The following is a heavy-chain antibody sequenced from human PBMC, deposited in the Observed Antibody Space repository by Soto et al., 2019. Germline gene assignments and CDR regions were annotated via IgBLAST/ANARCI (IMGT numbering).Heavy chain of an antibody. D-gene: IGHD2-21*02. V-gene: IGHV4-39*01. CDR1: GCSISSSSYY. CDR3: ARVGTYCGGDCWSFYYYYYYGMDV. J-gene: IGHJ6*02. CDR2: IYYSGST. Sequence: XETLCLTCTVAGCSISSSSYYWGWIRQPPGKGLEWIGIIYYSGSTYYNPSLKSRVTISVDTSKNQFSLKLSSVTAADTAVYYCARVGTYCGGDCWSFYYYYYYGMDVWGQGTTVTVSS.